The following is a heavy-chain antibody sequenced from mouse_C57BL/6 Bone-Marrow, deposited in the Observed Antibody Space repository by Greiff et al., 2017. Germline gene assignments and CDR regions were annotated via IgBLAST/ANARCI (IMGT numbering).Heavy chain of an antibody. CDR2: SRNKANDYTT. V-gene: IGHV7-1*01. J-gene: IGHJ1*03. CDR3: ARDADGSSFWYFDV. CDR1: GFTFSDFY. Sequence: EVQRVESGGGLVQSGRSLRLSCATSGFTFSDFYMEWVRQAPGKGLEWIAASRNKANDYTTEYSASVKGRFIVSRDTSQSILYLQMNALRAEDTAMYYCARDADGSSFWYFDVWGTGTTVTVSS. D-gene: IGHD1-1*01.